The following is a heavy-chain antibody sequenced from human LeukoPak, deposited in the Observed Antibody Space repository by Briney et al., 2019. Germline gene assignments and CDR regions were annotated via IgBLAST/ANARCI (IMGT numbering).Heavy chain of an antibody. D-gene: IGHD3-10*01. CDR1: GGSLSSYY. J-gene: IGHJ1*01. CDR3: VRHYSDSGPAKGYFQH. V-gene: IGHV4-59*01. Sequence: SETLSLTCAVSGGSLSSYYWSWIRQPPGAGPEWIGYIYYTGSTNYHPSLKSRATISLDSSTNQFSLNLNSLTTADTAVYYCVRHYSDSGPAKGYFQHWGQGTLVTVSS. CDR2: IYYTGST.